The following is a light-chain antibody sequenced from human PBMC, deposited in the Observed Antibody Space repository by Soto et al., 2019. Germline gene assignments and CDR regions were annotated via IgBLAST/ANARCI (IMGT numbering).Light chain of an antibody. V-gene: IGKV3-20*01. CDR2: GAS. Sequence: EILLTQSPGTLSLSPGERATLSCRASQSVSSSYLAWYQQKPGQAPRLLIYGASSRATGIPDRFSGSGSGTDFTLTISRLEPEDFAVYYCQQYGTSPPWTFGQGTNVDIK. J-gene: IGKJ1*01. CDR1: QSVSSSY. CDR3: QQYGTSPPWT.